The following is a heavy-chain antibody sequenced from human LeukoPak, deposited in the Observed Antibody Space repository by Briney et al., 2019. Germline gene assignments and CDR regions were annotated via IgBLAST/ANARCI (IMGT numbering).Heavy chain of an antibody. CDR2: ISGSGGST. J-gene: IGHJ3*02. V-gene: IGHV3-23*01. CDR1: GFTFSSYA. D-gene: IGHD5-24*01. CDR3: AKDRRDGYTADAFDI. Sequence: GGPLRLSCAASGFTFSSYAMSWVRQAPGKGLEWVSAISGSGGSTFYADSVKGRFTISRDNSKNTLYLQMNSLRAEDTAVYYCAKDRRDGYTADAFDIWGQGTMVTVSS.